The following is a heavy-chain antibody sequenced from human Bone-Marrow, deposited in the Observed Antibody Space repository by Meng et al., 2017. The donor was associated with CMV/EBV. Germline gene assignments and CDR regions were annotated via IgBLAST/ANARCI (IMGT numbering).Heavy chain of an antibody. J-gene: IGHJ5*02. Sequence: CAVYGGSFSGYYWSWIRQPPGKGLEWIGEINHSGSTNYNPSLKSRVTISVDTSKNQFSLKLSSVTAADTAVYYCARAAYGDYHWLDPWGQGTLVTVSS. CDR1: GGSFSGYY. V-gene: IGHV4-34*01. CDR2: INHSGST. D-gene: IGHD4-17*01. CDR3: ARAAYGDYHWLDP.